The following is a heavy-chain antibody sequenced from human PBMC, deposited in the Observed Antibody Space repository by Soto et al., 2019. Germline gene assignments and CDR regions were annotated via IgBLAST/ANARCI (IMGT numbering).Heavy chain of an antibody. D-gene: IGHD5-12*01. Sequence: PSETLSLTCTVSGGSIRSYYWSWIRQPPGKGLEWIGYIYYGGYTNYNPSLKSRVTISVDVSRNQFSLELTSVTAADTAIYYCARLHVDGMATRTLLYFDYWGQGTLVTVSS. CDR3: ARLHVDGMATRTLLYFDY. J-gene: IGHJ4*02. V-gene: IGHV4-59*08. CDR2: IYYGGYT. CDR1: GGSIRSYY.